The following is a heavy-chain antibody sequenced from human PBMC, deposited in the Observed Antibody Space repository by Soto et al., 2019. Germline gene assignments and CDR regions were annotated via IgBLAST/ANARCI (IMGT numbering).Heavy chain of an antibody. D-gene: IGHD3-16*01. CDR3: ARGRYLRLRLRPYFDY. V-gene: IGHV4-34*01. CDR1: GGSFSGYY. Sequence: SETLSLTCAVYGGSFSGYYWSWIRQPPGKGLEWIGEINHSGSTNYNPSLKSRVTISVDTSKNQFSLKLSSVTAADTAVYYCARGRYLRLRLRPYFDYWGQGTLVTVS. CDR2: INHSGST. J-gene: IGHJ4*02.